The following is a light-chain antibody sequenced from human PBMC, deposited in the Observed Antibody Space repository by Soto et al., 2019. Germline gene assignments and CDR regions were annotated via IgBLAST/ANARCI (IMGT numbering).Light chain of an antibody. V-gene: IGKV1-39*01. CDR2: NAS. CDR1: QTISTY. CDR3: QQTYRDIA. Sequence: DIQLTQYPSSLSASVGDTVTITCRASQTISTYLLWYHQKPGRAPNLLIYNASTLHSGVPSRFSGSGSGTDFTLTISGLQPEDLATYHCQQTYRDIAFGVGTKVE. J-gene: IGKJ4*01.